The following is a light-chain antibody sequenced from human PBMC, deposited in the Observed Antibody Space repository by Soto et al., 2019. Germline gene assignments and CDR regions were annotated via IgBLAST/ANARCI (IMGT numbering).Light chain of an antibody. Sequence: IRITQSPSTLSGSVGDRVTITCRASQTISSWLAWYQQKPGKAPKLLIYKASSLESGVPSRFSGSGYGTEFTLTISSLQPDDFATYYCQQYNSYWTFGQGTKVDIK. CDR2: KAS. CDR1: QTISSW. V-gene: IGKV1-5*03. J-gene: IGKJ1*01. CDR3: QQYNSYWT.